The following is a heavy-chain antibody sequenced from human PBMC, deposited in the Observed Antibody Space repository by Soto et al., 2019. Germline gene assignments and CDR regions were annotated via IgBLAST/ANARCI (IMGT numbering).Heavy chain of an antibody. CDR3: AKVNVVVVAATFEYEYYFDY. V-gene: IGHV3-53*01. CDR1: GFTVSNNY. J-gene: IGHJ4*02. CDR2: ISNTGST. Sequence: PGGALRLSCLASGFTVSNNYMSWVRQAPGRGLEWVSAISNTGSTYYAGSVKGRSTISRDSSTNTLYLEVNSLRADDTAVYYCAKVNVVVVAATFEYEYYFDYWGQGTLVTAPQ. D-gene: IGHD2-15*01.